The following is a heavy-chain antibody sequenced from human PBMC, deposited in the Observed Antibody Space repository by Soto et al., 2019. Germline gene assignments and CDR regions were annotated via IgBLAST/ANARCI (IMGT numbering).Heavy chain of an antibody. CDR1: GGTFSSYA. CDR2: IIPIFGTA. D-gene: IGHD3-10*01. CDR3: ARDYYGSGSRFDY. V-gene: IGHV1-69*13. J-gene: IGHJ4*02. Sequence: SVKVSCKASGGTFSSYAISWVRHAPGQGLEWMGGIIPIFGTANYAQKFQGRVTITADESTSTAYMELSSLRSEDTAVYYCARDYYGSGSRFDYWGQGTLVTVSS.